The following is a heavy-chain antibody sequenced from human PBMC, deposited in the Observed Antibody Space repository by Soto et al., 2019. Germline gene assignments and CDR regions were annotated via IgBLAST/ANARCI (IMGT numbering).Heavy chain of an antibody. CDR1: GYSFTSYW. V-gene: IGHV5-10-1*01. J-gene: IGHJ5*02. CDR2: IYPSDSNT. D-gene: IGHD4-17*01. Sequence: GESLKISCKGSGYSFTSYWITWVRQMPGKGLEWMGSIYPSDSNTNYSPSFQGHVTISADKSITTAYLQWSSLKASDTAMYYCAKDLDYGGNSDLFAPWGQGTLVTVSS. CDR3: AKDLDYGGNSDLFAP.